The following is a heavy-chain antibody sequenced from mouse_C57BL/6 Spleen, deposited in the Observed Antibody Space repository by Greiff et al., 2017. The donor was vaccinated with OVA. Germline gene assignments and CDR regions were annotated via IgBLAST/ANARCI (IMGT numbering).Heavy chain of an antibody. V-gene: IGHV1-50*01. CDR3: ARRFGSSFDY. CDR2: IDPSDSYP. D-gene: IGHD1-1*01. Sequence: QVQLQQPGAELVKPGASVKLSCKASGYTFTSYWMQWVKQRPGQGLEWIGEIDPSDSYPNYNQKFKGKATLTVDTSSSTASMQLSRLTSEDSAVYYCARRFGSSFDYWGQGTTLTVSS. CDR1: GYTFTSYW. J-gene: IGHJ2*01.